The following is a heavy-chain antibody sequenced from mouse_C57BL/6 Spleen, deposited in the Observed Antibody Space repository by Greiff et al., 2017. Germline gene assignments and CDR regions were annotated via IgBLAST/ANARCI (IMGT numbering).Heavy chain of an antibody. J-gene: IGHJ3*01. D-gene: IGHD2-2*01. CDR1: GYTFTSYW. V-gene: IGHV1-52*01. Sequence: QVQLQQPGAELVRPGSSVKLSCKASGYTFTSYWMHWVKQRPIQGLEWIGNIDPSDSETHYNQKFKDKATLTVDKSSSTAYMQLSSLTSEDSAVYYCARGEGYDDGFAYWGQGTLVTVSA. CDR3: ARGEGYDDGFAY. CDR2: IDPSDSET.